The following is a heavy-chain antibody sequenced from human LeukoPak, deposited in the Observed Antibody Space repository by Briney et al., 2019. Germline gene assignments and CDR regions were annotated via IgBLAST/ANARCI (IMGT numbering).Heavy chain of an antibody. D-gene: IGHD4/OR15-4a*01. CDR1: GFTVSSNS. Sequence: GGSLRLTCTVSGFTVSSNSMSWVRQAPGKGLEWVSFIYSDNTHYSDSVKGRFTISRDNSKNTLYLQMNSLRAEDTAVYYCAGRAGAYSHPYDYWGQGALVTVSS. J-gene: IGHJ4*02. CDR3: AGRAGAYSHPYDY. CDR2: IYSDNT. V-gene: IGHV3-53*01.